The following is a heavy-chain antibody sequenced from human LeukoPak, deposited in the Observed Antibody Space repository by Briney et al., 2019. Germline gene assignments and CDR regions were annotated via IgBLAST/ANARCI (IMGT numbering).Heavy chain of an antibody. V-gene: IGHV3-21*01. Sequence: PGGSLGLSCAASGFTFSSYSMNWVRQAPGKGLKWVSSISNSSSYKYYADSVKGRFTISRDNAKNSLYLQMNSLRAEDTAVYYCARDFWSGYTDYDGMDVWGQGTTVTVSS. D-gene: IGHD3-3*01. CDR2: ISNSSSYK. J-gene: IGHJ6*02. CDR3: ARDFWSGYTDYDGMDV. CDR1: GFTFSSYS.